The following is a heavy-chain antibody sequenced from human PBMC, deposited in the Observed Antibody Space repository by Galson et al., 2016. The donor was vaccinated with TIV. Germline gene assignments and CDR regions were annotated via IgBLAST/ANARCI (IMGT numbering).Heavy chain of an antibody. CDR3: ARDKSRRGCFDP. V-gene: IGHV4-59*01. J-gene: IGHJ5*02. CDR2: IHQSGST. Sequence: SETLSLTCTVSGDSINNYFWNWFRQSPGKGLEWIGDIHQSGSTNYNPSLKSRVTISIDTSKRQFSLKLYSVTAADTAVYYCARDKSRRGCFDPWGQGSLVTVSS. CDR1: GDSINNYF.